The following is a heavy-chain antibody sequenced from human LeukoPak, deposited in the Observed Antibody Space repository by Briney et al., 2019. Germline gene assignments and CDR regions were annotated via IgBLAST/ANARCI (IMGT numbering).Heavy chain of an antibody. V-gene: IGHV1-2*02. J-gene: IGHJ5*02. CDR3: ARDKAMGATTSWFDP. CDR1: GYTFTGYY. CDR2: INPNSGGT. Sequence: GASVKVSCKASGYTFTGYYMHWVRQAPGQGLEWMGWINPNSGGTNYAQKFQGRVTMTRDTSTSTVYMELSSLRSEDTAVYYCARDKAMGATTSWFDPWGQGTLVTVSS. D-gene: IGHD1-26*01.